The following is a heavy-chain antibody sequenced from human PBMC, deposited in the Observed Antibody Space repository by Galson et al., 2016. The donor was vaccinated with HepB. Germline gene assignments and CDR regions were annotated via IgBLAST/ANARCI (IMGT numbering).Heavy chain of an antibody. J-gene: IGHJ4*02. CDR2: ISDSGTGT. D-gene: IGHD1-26*01. Sequence: LRLSCAASGFTFSNYAMIWVRQPPGKGLEWVSGISDSGTGTWYADSVKGRFTISRDNSKNTVYLQMNNVRVEDTAVYYCARNKEVGLRTEWAYWGQGTLVTVSS. CDR1: GFTFSNYA. V-gene: IGHV3-23*01. CDR3: ARNKEVGLRTEWAY.